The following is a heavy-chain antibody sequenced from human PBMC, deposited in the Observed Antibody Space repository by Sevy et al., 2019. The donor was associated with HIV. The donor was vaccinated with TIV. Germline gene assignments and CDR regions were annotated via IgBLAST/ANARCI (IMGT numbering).Heavy chain of an antibody. J-gene: IGHJ3*02. D-gene: IGHD1-26*01. Sequence: GGSLRLSCAASGFTFSSYSMNWVRQAPGKGLEWVSSISSSSSNIYYADSVKGRFTISRDNAKNSLYLQMNSLRAEDTAVYYCARDPSGSYDNDAFDIWGQGTMVTVSS. CDR2: ISSSSSNI. CDR1: GFTFSSYS. CDR3: ARDPSGSYDNDAFDI. V-gene: IGHV3-21*01.